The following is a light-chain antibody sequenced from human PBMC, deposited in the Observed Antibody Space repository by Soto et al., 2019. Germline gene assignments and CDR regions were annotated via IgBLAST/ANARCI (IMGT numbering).Light chain of an antibody. V-gene: IGLV1-44*01. CDR3: RSYKGSNTLVV. CDR1: SSNIGSNT. CDR2: SSD. Sequence: QSVLTQPPSASGTPGQRVTISCSGSSSNIGSNTVKWYRQLPGTAPKLLIGSSDQRPSGVSDRFSGSQSGTSASLAISGLQAEDEADYNCRSYKGSNTLVVFGGGTKLTVL. J-gene: IGLJ2*01.